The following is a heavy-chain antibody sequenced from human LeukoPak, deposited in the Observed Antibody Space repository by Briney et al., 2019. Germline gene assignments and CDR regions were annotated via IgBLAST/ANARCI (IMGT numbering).Heavy chain of an antibody. CDR3: ARGYHDSSGHTYYFDN. J-gene: IGHJ4*02. CDR1: GYTFSGSY. CDR2: INPNTGGT. D-gene: IGHD3-22*01. Sequence: ASVKVSCKASGYTFSGSYVHWVRQAPGHGLEWMGWINPNTGGTTYAQEFQGRVTMTRDTSISTAYMELSRLRSDDTAVYYCARGYHDSSGHTYYFDNWGQGTLVTVSS. V-gene: IGHV1-2*02.